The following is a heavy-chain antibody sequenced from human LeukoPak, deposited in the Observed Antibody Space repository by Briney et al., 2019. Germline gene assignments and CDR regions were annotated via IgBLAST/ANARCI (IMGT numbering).Heavy chain of an antibody. J-gene: IGHJ6*02. D-gene: IGHD3-3*02. CDR2: IYTSGST. Sequence: SETLSLTCSVSGGSVSNFFWSWIRQPAGKGLEWIGRIYTSGSTNYNPSPKSRVSMSQDTSKNQFSLRLTSVTAADTAVYYCARSAPDLAQFSYYGMDVWGQGTTVTVSS. V-gene: IGHV4-4*07. CDR1: GGSVSNFF. CDR3: ARSAPDLAQFSYYGMDV.